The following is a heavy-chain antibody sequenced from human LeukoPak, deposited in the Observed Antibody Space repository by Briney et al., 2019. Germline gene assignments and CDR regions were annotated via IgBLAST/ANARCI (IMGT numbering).Heavy chain of an antibody. J-gene: IGHJ3*02. Sequence: GRSLRLSCAASGFTFSSYGMHWVRQAPGKGLEWVAVISYDGSNKYYADSVKGRFTISRDNSKSTLYLQMNSLRAEDTAVYYCSKDYYGSGRPFDIWGQGTMVTVSS. CDR1: GFTFSSYG. V-gene: IGHV3-30*18. CDR3: SKDYYGSGRPFDI. CDR2: ISYDGSNK. D-gene: IGHD3-10*01.